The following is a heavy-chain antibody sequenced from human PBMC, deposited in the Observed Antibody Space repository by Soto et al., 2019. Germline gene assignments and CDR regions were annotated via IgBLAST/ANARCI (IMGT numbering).Heavy chain of an antibody. J-gene: IGHJ4*02. V-gene: IGHV4-59*01. CDR1: GGSITSYH. D-gene: IGHD3-22*01. Sequence: SETLSLTVIVSGGSITSYHWSWIRQFPGKGLEWIGYTSYTGNTKYNPALKSRVTISLDTSKNQLSLKLTSMTAADTAVYYCARSGYYDSSGYYYWGQGTLVTVSS. CDR3: ARSGYYDSSGYYY. CDR2: TSYTGNT.